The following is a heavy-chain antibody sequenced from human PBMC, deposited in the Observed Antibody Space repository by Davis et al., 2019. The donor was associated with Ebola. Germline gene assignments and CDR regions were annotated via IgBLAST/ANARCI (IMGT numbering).Heavy chain of an antibody. J-gene: IGHJ4*02. V-gene: IGHV3-43D*03. CDR3: AAYDSTFRNY. CDR2: ISWDGRST. D-gene: IGHD3-22*01. Sequence: GGSLSLSCAASGFTFGDYAMHCVSQAPGKGLEWVSLISWDGRSTAYAESVRGRFSISRDNSKKFLYLQMNSLRAEDTALYYCAAYDSTFRNYWGQGTLVTVSS. CDR1: GFTFGDYA.